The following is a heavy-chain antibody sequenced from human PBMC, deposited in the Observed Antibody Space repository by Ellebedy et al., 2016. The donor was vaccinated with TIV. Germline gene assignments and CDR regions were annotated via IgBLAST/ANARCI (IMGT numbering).Heavy chain of an antibody. CDR1: GFTFSSYG. D-gene: IGHD3-10*01. CDR2: ISSSSSYI. J-gene: IGHJ6*02. V-gene: IGHV3-21*01. CDR3: ARDESYYNLGSYYYYYYGMDV. Sequence: GESLKISXAASGFTFSSYGMHWVRQAPGKGLEWVSSISSSSSYIYYADSVKGRFTISRDNAKNSLYLQMNSLRAEDTAVYYCARDESYYNLGSYYYYYYGMDVWGQGTTVTVSS.